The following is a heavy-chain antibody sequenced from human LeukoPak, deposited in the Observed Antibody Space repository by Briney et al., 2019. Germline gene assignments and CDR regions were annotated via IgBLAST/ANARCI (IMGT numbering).Heavy chain of an antibody. Sequence: ASVKVSCKASRYTFTSYYMHWVRQAPGQGLEWMGIINPSGGSTSYAQKFQGRVTMTRDTSTSTVYMELSSLRSEDTAVYYCARAPRAPYDILTGYIFFDYWGQGTLVTVSS. J-gene: IGHJ4*02. D-gene: IGHD3-9*01. CDR1: RYTFTSYY. V-gene: IGHV1-46*03. CDR3: ARAPRAPYDILTGYIFFDY. CDR2: INPSGGST.